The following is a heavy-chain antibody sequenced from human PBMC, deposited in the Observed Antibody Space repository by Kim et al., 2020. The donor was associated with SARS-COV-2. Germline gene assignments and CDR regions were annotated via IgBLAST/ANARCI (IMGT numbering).Heavy chain of an antibody. J-gene: IGHJ4*02. V-gene: IGHV3-49*03. CDR3: TRTLLLQQLVLEFRDY. Sequence: GGSLRLSCTASGFTFGDYAMSWFRQAPGKGLEWVGFIRSKAYGGTTEYAASVKGRFTISRDDSKSIAYLQMNSLKTEDTAVYYCTRTLLLQQLVLEFRDYWGQGTLVTVSS. CDR2: IRSKAYGGTT. CDR1: GFTFGDYA. D-gene: IGHD6-13*01.